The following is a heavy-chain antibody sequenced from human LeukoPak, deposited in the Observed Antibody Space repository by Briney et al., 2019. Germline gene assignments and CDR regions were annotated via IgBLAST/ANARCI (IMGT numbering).Heavy chain of an antibody. CDR1: GFTFITYA. J-gene: IGHJ6*04. Sequence: GGSLRLSCAASGFTFITYAMNWVRQAPGKGLEWVSYISSSGSTIYYADSVKGRFTISRDNAKNSLYLQMNSLRAEDTAVYYCAELGITMIGGVWGKGTTVTISS. V-gene: IGHV3-48*03. CDR2: ISSSGSTI. CDR3: AELGITMIGGV. D-gene: IGHD3-10*02.